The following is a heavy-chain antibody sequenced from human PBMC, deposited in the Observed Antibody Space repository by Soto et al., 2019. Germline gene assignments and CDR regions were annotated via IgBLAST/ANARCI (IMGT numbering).Heavy chain of an antibody. CDR1: GFTFSSYA. D-gene: IGHD4-17*01. CDR2: ISSNGGST. V-gene: IGHV3-64D*08. Sequence: GGSLRLSCSASGFTFSSYAMHWVRQAPGKGLEYVSAISSNGGSTYYADSVKGRFTISRDNSKNTLYLQMSSLRAEDTAVYYCVKDRWHGGDYARAFDIWGQGTMVTVSS. J-gene: IGHJ3*02. CDR3: VKDRWHGGDYARAFDI.